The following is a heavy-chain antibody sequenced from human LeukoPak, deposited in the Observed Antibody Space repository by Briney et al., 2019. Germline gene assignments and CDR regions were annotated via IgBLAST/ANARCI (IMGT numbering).Heavy chain of an antibody. CDR3: ARDVLLWFGELGESY. Sequence: QPGGSLRLSCAASGFTFSSYSMNWVRQAPGKGLEWVSYIISSSSTIYYADSVKGRFTISRDNAKNSLYLQMNSLRAEDTAVYYCARDVLLWFGELGESYWGQGTLVTVSS. J-gene: IGHJ4*02. CDR2: IISSSSTI. V-gene: IGHV3-48*01. CDR1: GFTFSSYS. D-gene: IGHD3-10*01.